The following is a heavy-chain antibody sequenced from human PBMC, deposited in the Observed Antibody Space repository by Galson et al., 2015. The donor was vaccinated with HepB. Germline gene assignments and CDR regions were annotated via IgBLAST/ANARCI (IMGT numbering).Heavy chain of an antibody. Sequence: SLRLSCATSGFIFGHHAMTWVRQVPGKGLEWVATINGRGSNRNYAESVKGRFSISRDDSKNTLFLEMSSLRAEDTAVYYCVKEGAWFGGDWFDPWGQGTLVTVSS. CDR1: GFIFGHHA. J-gene: IGHJ5*02. CDR3: VKEGAWFGGDWFDP. CDR2: INGRGSNR. V-gene: IGHV3-23*01. D-gene: IGHD3-16*01.